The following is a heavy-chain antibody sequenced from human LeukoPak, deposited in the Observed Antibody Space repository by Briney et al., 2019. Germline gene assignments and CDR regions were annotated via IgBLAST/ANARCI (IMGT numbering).Heavy chain of an antibody. CDR2: VNHSGST. D-gene: IGHD3-16*02. V-gene: IGHV4-34*01. CDR3: ARARGDSYVWGSYRLGAFDI. J-gene: IGHJ3*02. CDR1: GGSFSSYY. Sequence: SETLSLTCAVYGGSFSSYYWRWIRQPPGKGLEWIGDVNHSGSTNYNPSLKSRVTISVDASKHQFFLKLSSVTAADTAVYYCARARGDSYVWGSYRLGAFDIWGQGTMVTVSS.